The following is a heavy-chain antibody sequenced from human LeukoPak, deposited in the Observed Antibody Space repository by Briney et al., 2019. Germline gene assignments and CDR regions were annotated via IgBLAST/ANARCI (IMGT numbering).Heavy chain of an antibody. D-gene: IGHD3-22*01. J-gene: IGHJ4*02. CDR2: IYYSGST. CDR1: GFSISSYY. V-gene: IGHV4-59*01. CDR3: ARVDNYYDSSGYSYPFDY. Sequence: PSETLSLTCTVSGFSISSYYWSWIRQPPGKGLEWIGYIYYSGSTNYNPSLKSRVTISVDTSKNQFSLKLSSVTAADTAVYYCARVDNYYDSSGYSYPFDYWGQGTLVTVSS.